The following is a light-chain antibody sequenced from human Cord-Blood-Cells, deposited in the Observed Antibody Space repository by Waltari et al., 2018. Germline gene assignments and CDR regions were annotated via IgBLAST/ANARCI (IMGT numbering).Light chain of an antibody. CDR3: SSYTSSSTRV. Sequence: QSALTQPASVSGSHGQSITISCTGTSRDVGGYNYVSWYQQHPGKAPKLMIYDVSNRPSGFSNRFSGSNSGNTASLTISGLQAEDEADYYCSSYTSSSTRVFGGGTKLTVL. CDR1: SRDVGGYNY. J-gene: IGLJ3*02. CDR2: DVS. V-gene: IGLV2-14*03.